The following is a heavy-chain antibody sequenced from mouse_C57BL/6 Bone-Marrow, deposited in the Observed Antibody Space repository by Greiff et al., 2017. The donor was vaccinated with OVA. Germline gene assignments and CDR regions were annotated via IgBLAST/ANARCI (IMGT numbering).Heavy chain of an antibody. CDR2: ISSGGSYT. D-gene: IGHD1-1*01. CDR3: ERHVSPYYGRSYFDY. Sequence: EVQLVESGGDLVKPGGSLKLSCAASGFTFSSYGMSWVRQTPDKRLEWVATISSGGSYTYSPDSVKGRFTISRDNAKNTLYLQMSSLKSEDTAMYYCERHVSPYYGRSYFDYWGQGTTLTVSS. V-gene: IGHV5-6*01. J-gene: IGHJ2*01. CDR1: GFTFSSYG.